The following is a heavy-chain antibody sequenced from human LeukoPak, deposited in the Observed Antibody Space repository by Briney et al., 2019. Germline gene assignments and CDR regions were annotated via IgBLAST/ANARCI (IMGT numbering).Heavy chain of an antibody. D-gene: IGHD3-22*01. CDR2: INHSGST. J-gene: IGHJ4*02. CDR1: GGSFSGYY. V-gene: IGHV4-34*01. Sequence: SETLSLTCAVYGGSFSGYYWSWIRQPPGKGLEWIGEINHSGSTNYNPSLKSRVTISVDTSKNQFSLKLSSVTAADTAVYYCAREIVHYYDSSGYYYRPTVMYYFDCWGQGTLVTVSS. CDR3: AREIVHYYDSSGYYYRPTVMYYFDC.